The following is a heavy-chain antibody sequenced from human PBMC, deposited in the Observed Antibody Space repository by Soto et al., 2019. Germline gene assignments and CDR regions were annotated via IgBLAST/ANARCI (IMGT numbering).Heavy chain of an antibody. V-gene: IGHV3-74*01. D-gene: IGHD2-2*01. Sequence: PGGSLRLSCAASGFTFSSYWMHWVRQAPGKGLVWVSRINSDGSSTSYADSVKGRFTISRDNAKNTLYLQMNSLRAEDTAIFYCAKLGSSSWSPHYYFDYWGQGTLVTVSS. CDR3: AKLGSSSWSPHYYFDY. CDR1: GFTFSSYW. CDR2: INSDGSST. J-gene: IGHJ4*02.